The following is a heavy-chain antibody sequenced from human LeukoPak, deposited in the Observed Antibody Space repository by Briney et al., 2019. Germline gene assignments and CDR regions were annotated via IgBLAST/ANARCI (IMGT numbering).Heavy chain of an antibody. CDR3: NTRIAAAGTPDY. CDR1: GFTFSSYG. V-gene: IGHV3-33*01. Sequence: GGSLRLSCAASGFTFSSYGMHWVRQAPGKGLEWVAVIWYDGSNKYYADSVKGRFTISRDNSKNTLYLQMNSLKTEDTAVYYCNTRIAAAGTPDYWGQGTLVTVSS. CDR2: IWYDGSNK. J-gene: IGHJ4*02. D-gene: IGHD6-13*01.